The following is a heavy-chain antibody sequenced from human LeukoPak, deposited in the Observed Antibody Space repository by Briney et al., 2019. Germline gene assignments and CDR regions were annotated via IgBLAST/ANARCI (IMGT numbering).Heavy chain of an antibody. D-gene: IGHD3-3*01. Sequence: ASVKVSCKASGYTFTSYDTNWVRQATGQGLEWMGWMNPNSGNTGYAQKFQGRVTITRNTSISTAYMELSSLRSEDTAVYYCARGGGDYDFWSLDPWGQGTLVTVSS. CDR2: MNPNSGNT. CDR3: ARGGGDYDFWSLDP. V-gene: IGHV1-8*03. J-gene: IGHJ5*02. CDR1: GYTFTSYD.